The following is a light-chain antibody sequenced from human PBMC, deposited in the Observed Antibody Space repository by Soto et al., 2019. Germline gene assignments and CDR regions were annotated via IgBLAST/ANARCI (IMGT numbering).Light chain of an antibody. V-gene: IGLV2-14*01. CDR2: GVT. CDR1: SSDIGAYNY. CDR3: FSHRSGDSHV. Sequence: QPVLTQPASVSGSPGQSITISCTGTSSDIGAYNYVSCYQQYPGKAPKLMIYGVTNRPSGVSNRFSGSKTGNTASLTISGLQAEDEADYYCFSHRSGDSHVFGTGTKVTV. J-gene: IGLJ1*01.